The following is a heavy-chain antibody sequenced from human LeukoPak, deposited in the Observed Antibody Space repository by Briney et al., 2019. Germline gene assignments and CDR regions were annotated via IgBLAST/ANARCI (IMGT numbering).Heavy chain of an antibody. Sequence: SETLSLTCTVSGDSISTYYWSWIRQPPGKGLEWIGYLYYTGSTNYNPSLKSRVTISVDRSKKQFSLKVSSVTAADTAVYYCARVGRVGEWFDPWGQGTLVTVSS. CDR1: GDSISTYY. V-gene: IGHV4-59*08. D-gene: IGHD1-26*01. J-gene: IGHJ5*02. CDR3: ARVGRVGEWFDP. CDR2: LYYTGST.